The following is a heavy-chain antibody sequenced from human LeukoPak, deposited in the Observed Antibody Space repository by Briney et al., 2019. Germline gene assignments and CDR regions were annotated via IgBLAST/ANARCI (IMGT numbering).Heavy chain of an antibody. CDR2: MYYGGST. Sequence: SVALSLTCTVSGGSISSNTYYWGWIRQPPGEGLEWIASMYYGGSTYYNPSLKSRVTISVDTSRNQFSLSLSSVTAAYTAVYFCARHADRGGYAIPNWVDPWGQGTLVTVSS. CDR1: GGSISSNTYY. V-gene: IGHV4-39*01. D-gene: IGHD5-12*01. J-gene: IGHJ5*02. CDR3: ARHADRGGYAIPNWVDP.